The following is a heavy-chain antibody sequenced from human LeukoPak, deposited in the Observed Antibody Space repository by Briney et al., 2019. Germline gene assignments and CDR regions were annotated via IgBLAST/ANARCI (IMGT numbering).Heavy chain of an antibody. V-gene: IGHV4-59*01. CDR2: IYYSGST. CDR1: GGSISSYY. D-gene: IGHD3-10*01. CDR3: ARVSVGFGELFFDY. J-gene: IGHJ4*02. Sequence: SETLSLTCTVSGGSISSYYWSWIRQPPGKGLEWIGYIYYSGSTNYNPSLKSRVTISVDTSKNQFSLKLSSVTAEDTAVYYCARVSVGFGELFFDYWGQGTLVTVSS.